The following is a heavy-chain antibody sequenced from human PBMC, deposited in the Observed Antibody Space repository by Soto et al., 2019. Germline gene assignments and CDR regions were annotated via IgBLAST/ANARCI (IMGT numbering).Heavy chain of an antibody. CDR1: GGSISSSSYY. CDR2: IYYSGST. J-gene: IGHJ4*02. Sequence: SETLSLTCTVSGGSISSSSYYWGWIRQPPGKGLEWIGSIYYSGSTYYNPSLKSRVTISVDTSKNQFSLKLSSVTAADTAVYYCARLSWRGYYPEDFDYWGQGTLVTVSS. V-gene: IGHV4-39*01. CDR3: ARLSWRGYYPEDFDY. D-gene: IGHD3-3*01.